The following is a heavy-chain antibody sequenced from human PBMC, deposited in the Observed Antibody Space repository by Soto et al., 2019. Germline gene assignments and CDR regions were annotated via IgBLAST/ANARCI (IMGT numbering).Heavy chain of an antibody. CDR2: IYYSGST. CDR1: GGSISSGGYY. Sequence: SETLSLTCTVSGGSISSGGYYWSWIRQHPGKGLEWIGYIYYSGSTYYNPSLKSRVTISVDTSKNQFSLKLSSVTAADTAVYYCATNYRDSSLSYVDYWGQGTLVTVSS. J-gene: IGHJ4*02. D-gene: IGHD6-6*01. CDR3: ATNYRDSSLSYVDY. V-gene: IGHV4-31*03.